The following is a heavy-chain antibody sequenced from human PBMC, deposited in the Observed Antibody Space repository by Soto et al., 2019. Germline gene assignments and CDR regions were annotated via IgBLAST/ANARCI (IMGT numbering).Heavy chain of an antibody. V-gene: IGHV6-1*01. CDR3: ARQYEIAAAGRGCFDY. CDR1: GDSVSSNSAA. J-gene: IGHJ4*02. D-gene: IGHD6-13*01. CDR2: TYYRSKWYN. Sequence: SPTLSLTCAISGDSVSSNSAAWNWIRQSPSRGLEWLGRTYYRSKWYNDYAVSVKSRITINPDTSKNQFSLQLNSVTPEDTAVYYCARQYEIAAAGRGCFDYWGQGTLVTVSS.